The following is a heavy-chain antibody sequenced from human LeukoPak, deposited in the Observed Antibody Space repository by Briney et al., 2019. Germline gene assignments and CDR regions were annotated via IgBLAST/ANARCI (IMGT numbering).Heavy chain of an antibody. Sequence: PGGSLRLSCVASGFTFNDYAMHWVRQAPGKGLEWVSGISWNSGTVAYADSVRGRFTISRDNAKNSLYLQMDSLRAEDTALYYCAKDKIPVVAAGLSMDVWGKGTTVTVSS. CDR2: ISWNSGTV. D-gene: IGHD2-21*01. J-gene: IGHJ6*03. CDR1: GFTFNDYA. CDR3: AKDKIPVVAAGLSMDV. V-gene: IGHV3-9*01.